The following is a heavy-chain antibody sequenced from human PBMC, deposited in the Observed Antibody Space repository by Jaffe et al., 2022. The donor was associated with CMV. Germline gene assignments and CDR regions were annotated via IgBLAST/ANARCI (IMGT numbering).Heavy chain of an antibody. CDR1: GFTFDDYA. J-gene: IGHJ4*02. V-gene: IGHV3-9*01. CDR3: AKAVPAAIGGGEFFDY. CDR2: ISWNSGSI. Sequence: EVQLVESGGGLVQPGRSLRLSCAASGFTFDDYAMHWVRQAPGKGLEWVSGISWNSGSIGYADSVKGRFTISRDNAKNSLYLQMNSLRAEDTALYYCAKAVPAAIGGGEFFDYWGQGTLVTVSS. D-gene: IGHD2-2*02.